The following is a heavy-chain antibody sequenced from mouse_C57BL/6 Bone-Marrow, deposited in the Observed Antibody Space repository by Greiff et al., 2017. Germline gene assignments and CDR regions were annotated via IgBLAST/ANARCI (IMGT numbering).Heavy chain of an antibody. Sequence: QVQLQQPGAELVKPGASVKMSCKASGYTFTSYWITWVKQRPGQGLEWIGDIYPGSGSTNYNEKFKSKATLTVDTSSSTAYMQLSSLTSEDSAVYYCAREGIDSNYWYFDVWGTGTTVTVSS. CDR1: GYTFTSYW. CDR3: AREGIDSNYWYFDV. D-gene: IGHD2-5*01. J-gene: IGHJ1*03. V-gene: IGHV1-55*01. CDR2: IYPGSGST.